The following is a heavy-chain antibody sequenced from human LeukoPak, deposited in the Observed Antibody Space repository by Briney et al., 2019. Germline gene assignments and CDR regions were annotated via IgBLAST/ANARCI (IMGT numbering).Heavy chain of an antibody. V-gene: IGHV4-34*01. CDR3: SLGLRGRFDP. J-gene: IGHJ5*02. CDR1: GGSFSGYY. Sequence: PSETLSLTCAVYGGSFSGYYWSWIRQPPGKGLEWIGEINHSGSTNYNPSLKSRVTISVDTSKNQFSLKLSSVTAADTAVYCCSLGLRGRFDPWGQGTLVTVSS. CDR2: INHSGST. D-gene: IGHD3-16*01.